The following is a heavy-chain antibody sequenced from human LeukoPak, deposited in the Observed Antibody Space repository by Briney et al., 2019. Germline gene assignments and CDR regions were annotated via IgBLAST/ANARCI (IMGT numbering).Heavy chain of an antibody. D-gene: IGHD6-19*01. V-gene: IGHV4-38-2*02. Sequence: SETLSLTCTVSGYSISSGYYWGWIRQPPGKGLEWIGSIYRSGSTYYNPSLKSRVTISVDTSKNQFSLKLSSVTAADTAVYYCARRDTGIAVAGTGGNFDYWGQGTLVTVSS. CDR3: ARRDTGIAVAGTGGNFDY. CDR1: GYSISSGYY. J-gene: IGHJ4*02. CDR2: IYRSGST.